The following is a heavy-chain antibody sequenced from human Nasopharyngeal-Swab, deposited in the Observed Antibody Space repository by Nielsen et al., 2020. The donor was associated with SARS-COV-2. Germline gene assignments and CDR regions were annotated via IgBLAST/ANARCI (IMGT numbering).Heavy chain of an antibody. CDR2: ISSSSTTI. V-gene: IGHV3-48*04. CDR3: ARDERIDGFNSNFDH. CDR1: GFTFRTYS. Sequence: GGSLRLSCAASGFTFRTYSMNWVRQAPGTGLEWISYISSSSTTIFYADSVKGRFTISRDNAKNSLYLQMNSLRAEDTALYYCARDERIDGFNSNFDHWGQGTLVTVSS. D-gene: IGHD5-24*01. J-gene: IGHJ4*02.